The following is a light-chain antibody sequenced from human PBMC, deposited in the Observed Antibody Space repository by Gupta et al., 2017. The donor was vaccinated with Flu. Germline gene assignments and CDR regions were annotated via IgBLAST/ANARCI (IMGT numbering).Light chain of an antibody. CDR2: KSK. Sequence: SVTIACSGGNCNIGINYGYWYQQLPGAAPKLNIYKSKQRPSGVPVRVSGSKYGSSASLAISGVRYEDEDEYYCATWDDSPSAVVFGGGTKLTVL. CDR1: NCNIGINY. J-gene: IGLJ2*01. V-gene: IGLV1-47*01. CDR3: ATWDDSPSAVV.